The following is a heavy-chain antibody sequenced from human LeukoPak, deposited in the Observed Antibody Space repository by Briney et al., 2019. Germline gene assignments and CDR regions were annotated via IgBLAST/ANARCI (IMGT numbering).Heavy chain of an antibody. D-gene: IGHD3-22*01. Sequence: GGSLRLSCAVSGITLSNYGMTWVRQAPGKGLEWVAGISDSGGSTNYADSVKGRFTISRDNPKNTLYLQMNSLRAEDTAVYLCAKRGVVIRVILVGFHKEAYYFDSWGQGALVTVSS. CDR1: GITLSNYG. CDR3: AKRGVVIRVILVGFHKEAYYFDS. CDR2: ISDSGGST. J-gene: IGHJ4*02. V-gene: IGHV3-23*01.